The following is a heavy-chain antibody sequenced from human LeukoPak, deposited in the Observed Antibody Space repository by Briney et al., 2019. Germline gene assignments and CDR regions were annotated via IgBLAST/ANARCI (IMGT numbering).Heavy chain of an antibody. CDR2: IKYDGSEK. CDR3: ARARQWPCVSNWFDP. CDR1: GFTFSDYW. D-gene: IGHD6-19*01. J-gene: IGHJ5*02. V-gene: IGHV3-7*01. Sequence: GGSLRLSCAASGFTFSDYWMTWVRQAPGKGLEWVANIKYDGSEKYYVDSLRGRFTISRDNAKNSLYLQMNSLRAEDTAIYYCARARQWPCVSNWFDPWGQGTLVTVSS.